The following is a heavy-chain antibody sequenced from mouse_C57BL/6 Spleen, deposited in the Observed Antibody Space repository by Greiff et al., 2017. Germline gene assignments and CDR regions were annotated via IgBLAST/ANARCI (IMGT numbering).Heavy chain of an antibody. CDR3: ARGNMVAPFDY. D-gene: IGHD2-2*01. Sequence: VQLQQSGPELVKPGASVKISCKASGYSFTSYYIHWVKQRPGQGLEWIGWIYPGSGNTKYNEKFKGKATLTADTSSSTAYMQLSSLTSEDSAVYYCARGNMVAPFDYWGQGTTLTVSS. CDR1: GYSFTSYY. J-gene: IGHJ2*01. CDR2: IYPGSGNT. V-gene: IGHV1-66*01.